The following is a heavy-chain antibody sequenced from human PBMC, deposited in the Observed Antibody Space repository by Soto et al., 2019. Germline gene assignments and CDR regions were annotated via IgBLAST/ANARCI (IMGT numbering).Heavy chain of an antibody. CDR3: ARHGDIVVVTAASTWFDP. J-gene: IGHJ5*02. CDR2: IYYSGST. V-gene: IGHV4-59*08. CDR1: GGAVSSYY. D-gene: IGHD2-2*01. Sequence: PSLTSTVRGGAVSSYYGSLVRHPPGKGLKWIGYIYYSGSTNYNPPLKSRVTISVYTSKNQFSLKLSSVTDADTAVYYCARHGDIVVVTAASTWFDPWGQATLVTVPS.